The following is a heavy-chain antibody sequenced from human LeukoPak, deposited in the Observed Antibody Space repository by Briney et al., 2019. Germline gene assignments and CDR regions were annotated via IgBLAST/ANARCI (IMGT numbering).Heavy chain of an antibody. Sequence: PGGSLRLSCAASGFTFSNAWMSWVRQAPGKGLEWVANIKQDGSEKYYVDSVKGRFTISRDNSKNTLYLQMNSLRAEDTAVYYCAKSGYNRFDYWGQGTLVTVSS. D-gene: IGHD5-24*01. CDR2: IKQDGSEK. CDR3: AKSGYNRFDY. J-gene: IGHJ4*02. CDR1: GFTFSNAW. V-gene: IGHV3-7*03.